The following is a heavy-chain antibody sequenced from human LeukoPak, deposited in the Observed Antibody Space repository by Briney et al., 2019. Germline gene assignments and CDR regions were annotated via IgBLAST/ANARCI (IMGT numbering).Heavy chain of an antibody. Sequence: GASVKVSCKASGYTFTGYYMHWVRQAPGQGLEWMGWINPNSGGTNYAQKFQGRVTMTRDTSISTAYMELSRLRSDDTAVYHCARFGSSGWYQGDYWGQGTLVTVSS. CDR3: ARFGSSGWYQGDY. D-gene: IGHD6-19*01. V-gene: IGHV1-2*02. CDR2: INPNSGGT. J-gene: IGHJ4*02. CDR1: GYTFTGYY.